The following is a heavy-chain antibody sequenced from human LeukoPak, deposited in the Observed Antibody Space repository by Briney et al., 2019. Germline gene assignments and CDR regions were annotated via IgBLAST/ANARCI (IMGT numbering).Heavy chain of an antibody. D-gene: IGHD4-17*01. CDR3: AGSYGDYYFDY. CDR1: GYSIGSGYY. V-gene: IGHV4-38-2*02. CDR2: IYHTGST. Sequence: PSETLSLTCTVSGYSIGSGYYWGWIRQPPGKGLEWIGSIYHTGSTDYNPSLKSRVTVSVDTSKNQFSLKLSSVTAADTAVYYCAGSYGDYYFDYWGQGTLVTVSS. J-gene: IGHJ4*02.